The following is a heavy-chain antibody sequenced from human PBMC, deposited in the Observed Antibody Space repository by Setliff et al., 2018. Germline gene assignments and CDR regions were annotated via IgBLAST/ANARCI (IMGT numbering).Heavy chain of an antibody. J-gene: IGHJ4*02. Sequence: GGSLRLSCAASGFTFSSYWMSWVRQAPGKGLEWVANIKQDGSEKYYVDSVKGRFTISRDNAKNSLYLQMNSLRAEGTAVYYCARAKGAHYYGSGSQFDYWGQGTLVTVSS. CDR2: IKQDGSEK. D-gene: IGHD3-10*01. V-gene: IGHV3-7*01. CDR1: GFTFSSYW. CDR3: ARAKGAHYYGSGSQFDY.